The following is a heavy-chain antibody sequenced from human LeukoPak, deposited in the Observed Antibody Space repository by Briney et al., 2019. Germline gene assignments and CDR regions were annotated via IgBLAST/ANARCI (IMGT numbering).Heavy chain of an antibody. J-gene: IGHJ3*02. CDR2: INHSGST. D-gene: IGHD3-9*01. CDR1: GGSFSGYY. V-gene: IGHV4-34*01. CDR3: ARCAVYYDILTGYGYPDAFDI. Sequence: SETLSLTCAVYGGSFSGYYWSWIRQPPGKGLEWIGEINHSGSTNYNPSLKSRVTISVDTSKNQFSLKLSSVTAADTAVYYCARCAVYYDILTGYGYPDAFDIWGQGTMVTVSS.